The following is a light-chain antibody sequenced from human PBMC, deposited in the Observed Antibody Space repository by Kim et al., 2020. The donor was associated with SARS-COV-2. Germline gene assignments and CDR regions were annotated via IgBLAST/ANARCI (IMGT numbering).Light chain of an antibody. J-gene: IGKJ1*01. Sequence: DIVMTQSPLSLPVTPGEPASISCRSSQSLLHSNGYNYLDWYLQKPGQSPQLLISLGSNRASGVPDRFSVSGSGTDFTLRISRVEAEDVGVYYCMQGLQFPRTFGQGTKVDIK. CDR3: MQGLQFPRT. CDR1: QSLLHSNGYNY. V-gene: IGKV2-28*01. CDR2: LGS.